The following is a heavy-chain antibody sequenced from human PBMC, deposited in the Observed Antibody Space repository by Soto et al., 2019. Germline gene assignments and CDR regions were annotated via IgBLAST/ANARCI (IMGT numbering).Heavy chain of an antibody. CDR3: ARGTMLRGPGYYYAMDV. CDR2: IYYDGRA. J-gene: IGHJ6*02. Sequence: QVQLQESGPGLVKPSQTLSLTCSVSGDSISRNGYFWTWIRQHPGKGREWIGSIYYDGRAYYTPSLKSRVIISVDTSKNQFSLNLTAVTAADTAVYYCARGTMLRGPGYYYAMDVWGQGTTVTVSS. D-gene: IGHD3-10*01. CDR1: GDSISRNGYF. V-gene: IGHV4-31*03.